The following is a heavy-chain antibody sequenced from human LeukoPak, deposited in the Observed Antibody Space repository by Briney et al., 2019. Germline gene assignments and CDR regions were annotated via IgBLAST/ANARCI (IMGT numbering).Heavy chain of an antibody. CDR2: IYAGDSDT. CDR1: GYSFTTYW. D-gene: IGHD6-13*01. J-gene: IGHJ5*02. V-gene: IGHV5-51*01. CDR3: ASAAHGSTWFDP. Sequence: GESLKISCQGSGYSFTTYWIGWVRHMPGKGLEWMGIIYAGDSDTRYSPSFQGQVTISADKSISTAYLQWSSLKASDTAMYYCASAAHGSTWFDPWGQGTLVTVSS.